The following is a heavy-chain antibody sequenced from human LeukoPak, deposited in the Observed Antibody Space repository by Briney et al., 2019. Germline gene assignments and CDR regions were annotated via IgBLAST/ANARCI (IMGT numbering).Heavy chain of an antibody. CDR2: INHSGST. CDR1: GGSFSGYY. V-gene: IGHV4-34*01. J-gene: IGHJ4*02. Sequence: PSETLSLTCAVYGGSFSGYYWSWIRQPPEKGLEWIGEINHSGSTNYNPSLKSRVTISVDTSKNQFSLKLSSVTAADTAVYYCARVLGGVGWGQQLVSRIDYWGQGTLVTVSS. D-gene: IGHD6-13*01. CDR3: ARVLGGVGWGQQLVSRIDY.